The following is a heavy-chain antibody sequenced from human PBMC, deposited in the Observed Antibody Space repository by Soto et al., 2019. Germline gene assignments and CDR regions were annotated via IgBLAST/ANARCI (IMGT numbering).Heavy chain of an antibody. CDR3: ARDSSGSDY. J-gene: IGHJ4*02. CDR1: GYAFTSNY. Sequence: QVQLVQSGAEVKKPGASVTVSCKASGYAFTSNYLHWVRQAPGQGLQWVGMINPGGGNTSYAQKFQGRVTLTRDTSTSTVYMELSSLRSDDTAVYYCARDSSGSDYWGQGTLVTVSS. D-gene: IGHD3-22*01. V-gene: IGHV1-46*01. CDR2: INPGGGNT.